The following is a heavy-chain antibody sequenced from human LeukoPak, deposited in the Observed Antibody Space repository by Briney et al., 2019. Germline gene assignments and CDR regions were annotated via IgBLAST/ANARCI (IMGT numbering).Heavy chain of an antibody. CDR1: GFTFSNYW. Sequence: GGSLRLSCAASGFTFSNYWMSWVRQAPGKGLEWVANIKQEGSEKYYVDSVKGRFTISRDNAKNSLYLQMNSLRAEDTAVYYCARALDSSSSRYQAFEYWGQGTLVTVSS. J-gene: IGHJ4*02. CDR2: IKQEGSEK. CDR3: ARALDSSSSRYQAFEY. V-gene: IGHV3-7*01. D-gene: IGHD2-2*01.